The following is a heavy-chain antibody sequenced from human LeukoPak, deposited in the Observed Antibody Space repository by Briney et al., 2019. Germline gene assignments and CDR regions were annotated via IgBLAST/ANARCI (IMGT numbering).Heavy chain of an antibody. D-gene: IGHD3-10*01. J-gene: IGHJ4*02. CDR2: ISYDGSNK. CDR3: ARDRQYYYGSGVFDY. Sequence: GRSLRLSCAASGFTFSSYAMHWVRQAPGKGLEGVAVISYDGSNKYYADSVKGRFTISRDNSKNTLYLQMNSLRAEDTAVYYCARDRQYYYGSGVFDYWGQGTLVTVSS. V-gene: IGHV3-30-3*01. CDR1: GFTFSSYA.